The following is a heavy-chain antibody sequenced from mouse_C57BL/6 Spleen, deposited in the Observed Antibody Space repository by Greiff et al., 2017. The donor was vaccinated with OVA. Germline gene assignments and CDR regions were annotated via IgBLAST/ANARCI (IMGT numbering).Heavy chain of an antibody. V-gene: IGHV5-6*01. CDR2: ISSGGSYT. J-gene: IGHJ2*01. CDR1: GFTFSSYG. CDR3: SMHYDYVYFDY. D-gene: IGHD2-4*01. Sequence: EVKLMESGGDLVKPGGSLKLSCAASGFTFSSYGMSWVRQTPDKRLEWVATISSGGSYTYYPDSVKGRFTISRDNAKNTLYLQMSSLKSEDTAMYYCSMHYDYVYFDYWGQGTTLTVSS.